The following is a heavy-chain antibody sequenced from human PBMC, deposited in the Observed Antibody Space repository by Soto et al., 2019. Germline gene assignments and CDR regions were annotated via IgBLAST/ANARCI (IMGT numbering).Heavy chain of an antibody. CDR1: GFTFSNAW. J-gene: IGHJ4*02. CDR2: IKSKTDDGTT. Sequence: EVQLVESGGGLVKPGGSLRLSCAASGFTFSNAWMSWVRQAPGKGLEWVGRIKSKTDDGTTDYAAHGKGRFTISRDESKNTLYLQMNSRQTEDPAVYYGYNGAGGYWGQGTLVTVSS. D-gene: IGHD1-1*01. CDR3: YNGAGGY. V-gene: IGHV3-15*01.